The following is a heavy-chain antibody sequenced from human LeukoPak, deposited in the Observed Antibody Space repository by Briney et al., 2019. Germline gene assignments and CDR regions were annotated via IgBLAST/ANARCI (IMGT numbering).Heavy chain of an antibody. CDR1: GGSISSSSYY. V-gene: IGHV4-39*01. D-gene: IGHD1-26*01. CDR2: IYNSGTT. J-gene: IGHJ4*02. CDR3: VRHSGSYLQRPFDY. Sequence: PSETLSLTCSVSGGSISSSSYYWGWIRQPPGKGLEWSGSIYNSGTTHYNPSLKSRVTISVETSKNQFSLKLSSVTAADTAVYYCVRHSGSYLQRPFDYWGQGTLVTVSS.